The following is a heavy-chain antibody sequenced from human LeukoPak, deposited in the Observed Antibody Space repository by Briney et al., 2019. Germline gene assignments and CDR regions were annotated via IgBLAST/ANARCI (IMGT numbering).Heavy chain of an antibody. V-gene: IGHV4-34*01. CDR1: GGSFSGYY. D-gene: IGHD6-19*01. J-gene: IGHJ6*04. CDR3: ARHAIAVADV. CDR2: ISHSGST. Sequence: SETLSLTCAVYGGSFSGYYWSWIRQPPGKGLEWIGEISHSGSTNYNPSLKSRVTISVDTSKNQFSLKLSSVTAADTAVYYCARHAIAVADVWGKGTTVTISS.